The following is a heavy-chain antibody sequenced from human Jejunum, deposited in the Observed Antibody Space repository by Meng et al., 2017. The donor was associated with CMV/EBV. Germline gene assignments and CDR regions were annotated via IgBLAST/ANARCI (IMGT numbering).Heavy chain of an antibody. CDR1: Y. Sequence: YWTWIRQHPERGLEWIGYIYYSGTTYYNPSLRSRLTISVDTSMNQFSLKLSSVSAADTAVYYCARDRGLTMHREVAEYYYYGIDVWGQGTTVTVS. D-gene: IGHD3-10*01. J-gene: IGHJ6*02. V-gene: IGHV4-31*02. CDR2: IYYSGTT. CDR3: ARDRGLTMHREVAEYYYYGIDV.